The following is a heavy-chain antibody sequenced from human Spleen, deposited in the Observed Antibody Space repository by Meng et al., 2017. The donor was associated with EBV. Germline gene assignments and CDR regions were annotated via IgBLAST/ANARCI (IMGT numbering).Heavy chain of an antibody. D-gene: IGHD2-15*01. CDR3: ARWWSGYFDY. Sequence: QVQLVETWGSLVKPGGSLRLSCAVSGFKFSDYYMSWIRQAPGEGLEWVSYITTSGIITYYADSVKGRFAISRDNAKNSLYLQMDNLRAEDTAAYYCARWWSGYFDYWGQGTLVTVSS. J-gene: IGHJ4*02. CDR1: GFKFSDYY. V-gene: IGHV3-11*01. CDR2: ITTSGIIT.